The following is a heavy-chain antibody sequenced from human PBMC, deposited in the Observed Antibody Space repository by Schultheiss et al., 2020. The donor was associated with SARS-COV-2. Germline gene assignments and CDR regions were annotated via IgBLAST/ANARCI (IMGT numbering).Heavy chain of an antibody. D-gene: IGHD2-2*01. V-gene: IGHV4-59*01. CDR2: IYYSGST. Sequence: SETLSLTCTVSGGSISSYYWSWIRQPPGKGLEWIGYIYYSGSTNYNPSLKSRITISVDTSKNQFSLKLSSVTAADTAVYYCARGQCSSTSCPILDWGQGTLVTVSS. CDR1: GGSISSYY. J-gene: IGHJ4*02. CDR3: ARGQCSSTSCPILD.